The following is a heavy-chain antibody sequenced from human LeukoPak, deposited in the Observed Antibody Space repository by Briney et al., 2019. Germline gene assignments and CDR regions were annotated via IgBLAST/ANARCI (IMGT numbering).Heavy chain of an antibody. CDR1: GFIFSSYW. CDR2: INSDGSST. D-gene: IGHD1-26*01. CDR3: ARDRYSGSYSDY. Sequence: PGGSLRLSCAASGFIFSSYWMHWVRQAPGKGLVWVSRINSDGSSTSYADSVKGRFTISRDNAKNTLYLQINSLRAEDTAVYYCARDRYSGSYSDYWGQGTLVTVSS. V-gene: IGHV3-74*01. J-gene: IGHJ4*02.